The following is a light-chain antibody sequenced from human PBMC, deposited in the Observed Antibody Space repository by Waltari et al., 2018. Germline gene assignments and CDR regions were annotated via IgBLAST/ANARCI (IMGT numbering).Light chain of an antibody. CDR1: SSNIGAGY. J-gene: IGLJ3*02. V-gene: IGLV1-40*01. CDR3: QSYDSSLRSKM. CDR2: NNN. Sequence: QSVLTQPPSLSGAPGQRVTISCPGSSSNIGAGYVHWFQQFPGTAPKLLIFNNNNRPSGVPDRFSGSKSGTSASLAITGLQADDEAEYYCQSYDSSLRSKMFGGGTKPTVL.